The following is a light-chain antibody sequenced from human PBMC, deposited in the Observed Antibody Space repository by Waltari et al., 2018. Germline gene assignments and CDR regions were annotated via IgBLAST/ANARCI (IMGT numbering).Light chain of an antibody. J-gene: IGKJ2*02. V-gene: IGKV3-20*01. CDR1: QSVDTTY. CDR3: QQYDSSPGT. CDR2: GTS. Sequence: EIVLTQSPGTLSLSPGERATLSCRASQSVDTTYLAWYQQGPGQALMLLMYGTSTMATGIPDRFSGSGSGTDFTLTISRLEPEDFAVYYCQQYDSSPGTFGQGTKLEIK.